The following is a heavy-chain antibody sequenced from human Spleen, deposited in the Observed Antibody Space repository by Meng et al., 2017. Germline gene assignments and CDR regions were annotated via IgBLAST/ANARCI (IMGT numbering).Heavy chain of an antibody. CDR3: GRYCSGGSCPYYYYGMDV. CDR2: IIPIFGTA. J-gene: IGHJ6*02. Sequence: SVKVSCKASGGTFSSYAISWVRQAPGQGLEWMGGIIPIFGTANYAQKFQGRVTITADESTSTAYMELSSLRSEDTAVYYCGRYCSGGSCPYYYYGMDVWGQGTTVTVSS. CDR1: GGTFSSYA. V-gene: IGHV1-69*13. D-gene: IGHD2-15*01.